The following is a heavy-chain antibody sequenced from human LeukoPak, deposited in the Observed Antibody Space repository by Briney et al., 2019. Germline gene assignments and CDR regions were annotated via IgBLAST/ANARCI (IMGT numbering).Heavy chain of an antibody. J-gene: IGHJ6*03. D-gene: IGHD4-11*01. CDR2: MNPNSGNT. Sequence: ASVKVSXKASGYTFTSYDINWVRQATGQGLEWMGWMNPNSGNTGYAQKFQGRVTMTRNTSISTAYMELSSLRSEDTAVYYCARVIQLDYYYYYYMDVWGKGTTVTVSS. CDR1: GYTFTSYD. V-gene: IGHV1-8*01. CDR3: ARVIQLDYYYYYYMDV.